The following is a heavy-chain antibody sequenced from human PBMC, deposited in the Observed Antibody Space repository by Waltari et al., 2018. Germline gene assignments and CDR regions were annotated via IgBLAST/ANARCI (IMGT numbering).Heavy chain of an antibody. J-gene: IGHJ4*02. CDR1: GFTFSSYW. CDR2: IKQDGSEK. D-gene: IGHD3-22*01. V-gene: IGHV3-7*04. CDR3: AREQSMIVVVTTTFDY. Sequence: EVQLVESGGGLVQPGGSLRLSCAASGFTFSSYWMSWVRQAPGKGLEWVANIKQDGSEKYYVDSVKGRFTISRDNAKNSLYLQMNSLRAEDTAVYYCAREQSMIVVVTTTFDYWGQGTLVTVSS.